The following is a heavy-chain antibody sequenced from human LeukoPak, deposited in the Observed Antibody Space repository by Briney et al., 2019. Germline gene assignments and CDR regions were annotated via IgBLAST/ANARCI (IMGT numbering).Heavy chain of an antibody. Sequence: SETLSLTCTVSGGSISSYYCSWIRHPPGNGLEWIGYIYYSGSTNYNPSLKSRVTISVDTSKNQFSLKLSSVTAADTAVYYCARGQHTYYDILTGYHNWFDPWGQGTLVTVSS. V-gene: IGHV4-59*01. CDR1: GGSISSYY. J-gene: IGHJ5*02. CDR2: IYYSGST. CDR3: ARGQHTYYDILTGYHNWFDP. D-gene: IGHD3-9*01.